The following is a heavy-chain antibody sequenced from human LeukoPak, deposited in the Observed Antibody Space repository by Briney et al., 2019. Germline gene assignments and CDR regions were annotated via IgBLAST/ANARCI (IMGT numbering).Heavy chain of an antibody. CDR1: GYTFTSYG. CDR3: ATCGGGGRLGELSTVDY. D-gene: IGHD3-16*02. Sequence: ASVKVSCKASGYTFTSYGISWVRQAPGQGREWMGWISAYKGNTNYAHKLQRRVTMTTDTTTSTADMELRSMRSVDTAVYYCATCGGGGRLGELSTVDYWGQGTLVTVSS. CDR2: ISAYKGNT. J-gene: IGHJ4*02. V-gene: IGHV1-18*04.